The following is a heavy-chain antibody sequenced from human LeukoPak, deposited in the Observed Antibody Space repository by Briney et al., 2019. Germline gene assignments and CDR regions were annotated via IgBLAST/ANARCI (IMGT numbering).Heavy chain of an antibody. D-gene: IGHD2-2*01. J-gene: IGHJ5*02. Sequence: PGGSLRLSCAASGFTFDDYATHWVRQAPGKGLEWVSGISWNSGSIGYADSVKGRFTISRDNAKNSLYLQMNSLRAEDTALYYCAKVPCSSTSCYVGWFDPWGQGTLVTVSS. CDR1: GFTFDDYA. CDR3: AKVPCSSTSCYVGWFDP. V-gene: IGHV3-9*01. CDR2: ISWNSGSI.